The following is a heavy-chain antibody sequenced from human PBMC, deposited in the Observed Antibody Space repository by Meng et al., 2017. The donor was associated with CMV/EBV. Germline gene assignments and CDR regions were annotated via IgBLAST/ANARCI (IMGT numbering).Heavy chain of an antibody. CDR2: IYYSGSN. J-gene: IGHJ4*02. CDR1: GGSISSGEYY. V-gene: IGHV4-30-4*08. D-gene: IGHD2-2*01. CDR3: ARVGRTSCYDY. Sequence: QVQPEDAGPGLVKPSKPVSPTCAGSGGSISSGEYYWSWSRQPPGKGLEWIGYIYYSGSNYYNPSLNSRVTISVDTSKNQFSLKLSSVTAADTAVYYCARVGRTSCYDYWGQGTLVTVSS.